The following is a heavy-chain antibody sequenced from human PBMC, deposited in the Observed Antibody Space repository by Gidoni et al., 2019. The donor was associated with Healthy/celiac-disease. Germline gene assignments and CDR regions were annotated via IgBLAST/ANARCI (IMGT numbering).Heavy chain of an antibody. V-gene: IGHV4-31*03. D-gene: IGHD1-20*01. CDR3: ARDSRNWNYLGY. CDR2: IYYSGSP. CDR1: GGSISSGGYY. J-gene: IGHJ4*02. Sequence: QVQLQESGPGLVKPSQTLSLNCTVSGGSISSGGYYWSWIRQHPGKGLEWIGYIYYSGSPYYNPSLKSRVTISVDTSKNQFSLKLSSVTAADTAVYYCARDSRNWNYLGYWGQGTLVTVSS.